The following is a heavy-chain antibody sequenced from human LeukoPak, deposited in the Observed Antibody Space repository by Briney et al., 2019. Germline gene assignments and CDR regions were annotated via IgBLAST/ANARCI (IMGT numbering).Heavy chain of an antibody. CDR3: AKDLTTLTLGKDY. D-gene: IGHD4-17*01. Sequence: SGGSLRLSCAASGFTFSNFGMHWVRQAPGKGLEWVAVILSDGNDEYYANAVKGRFTISRDNSMNTLYLQMNSLRAEDTAIYYCAKDLTTLTLGKDYWGQGTLVTVSS. J-gene: IGHJ4*02. CDR1: GFTFSNFG. CDR2: ILSDGNDE. V-gene: IGHV3-30*18.